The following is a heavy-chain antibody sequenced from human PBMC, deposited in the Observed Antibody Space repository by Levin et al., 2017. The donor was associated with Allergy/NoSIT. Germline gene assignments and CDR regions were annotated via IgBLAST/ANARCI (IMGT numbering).Heavy chain of an antibody. J-gene: IGHJ4*02. Sequence: GGSLRLSCAASGFTFSNYGMHWVRQAPGKGLEWVAVIWYDGSNKFYADSVKGRFTISRDNSKNTLYLQVNSLRAEDTAMYYCARDGIYGQTTTIDYWGQGTLVTVSS. V-gene: IGHV3-33*01. CDR3: ARDGIYGQTTTIDY. D-gene: IGHD3-16*01. CDR2: IWYDGSNK. CDR1: GFTFSNYG.